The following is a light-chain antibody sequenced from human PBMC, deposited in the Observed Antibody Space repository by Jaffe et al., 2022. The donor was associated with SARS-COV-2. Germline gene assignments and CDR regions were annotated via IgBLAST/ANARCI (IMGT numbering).Light chain of an antibody. Sequence: QSALTQPASVSGSPGQSITISCTGTSSDVGGYNYVSWYQHHPGKAPKVMIYEVGNRPSGVSHRFSGSKSGNTASLTISGLQAEDEAEYYCCSYTSKSTYVFGIGTKVTVL. J-gene: IGLJ1*01. CDR2: EVG. CDR1: SSDVGGYNY. V-gene: IGLV2-14*01. CDR3: CSYTSKSTYV.